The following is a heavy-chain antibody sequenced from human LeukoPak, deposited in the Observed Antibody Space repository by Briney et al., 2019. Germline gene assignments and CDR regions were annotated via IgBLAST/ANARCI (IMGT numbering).Heavy chain of an antibody. CDR2: IYHSGST. V-gene: IGHV4-4*02. CDR1: GGSIRSINW. J-gene: IGHJ5*02. Sequence: PSETLSLTCAVSGGSIRSINWSSWVRQPPGEGLEWIGEIYHSGSTNYNPSLKSRVTISVDKSKNRFCSVPTADTAAYTAVDYRATVRNNWFDPWGQGTLVTVSS. CDR3: ATVRNNWFDP.